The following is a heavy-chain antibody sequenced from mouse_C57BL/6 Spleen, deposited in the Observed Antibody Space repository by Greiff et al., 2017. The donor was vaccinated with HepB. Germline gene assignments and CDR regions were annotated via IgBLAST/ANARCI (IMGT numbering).Heavy chain of an antibody. J-gene: IGHJ4*01. D-gene: IGHD1-1*01. CDR2: IRNKANNHAT. CDR3: TRRIYYYGSSYVDYAMDY. Sequence: EVKVEESGGGLVQPGGSMKLSCAASGFTFSDAWMDWVRQSPEKGLEWVAEIRNKANNHATYYAESVKGRFTISRDDSKSSVYLQMNSLRAEDTGIYYCTRRIYYYGSSYVDYAMDYWGQGTSVTVSS. CDR1: GFTFSDAW. V-gene: IGHV6-6*01.